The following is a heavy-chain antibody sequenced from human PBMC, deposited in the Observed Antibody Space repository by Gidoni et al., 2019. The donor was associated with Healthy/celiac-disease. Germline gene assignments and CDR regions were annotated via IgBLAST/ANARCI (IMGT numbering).Heavy chain of an antibody. CDR1: TFSSYA. CDR2: ISGSGGST. J-gene: IGHJ4*02. Sequence: TFSSYAMSWVRQAPGKGLEWVSAISGSGGSTYYADSVKGRFTISRDNSKNTLYLQMNSLRAEDTAVYYCAKYGGGLHYYGSGSSPDYWGQGTLVTVSS. V-gene: IGHV3-23*01. D-gene: IGHD3-10*01. CDR3: AKYGGGLHYYGSGSSPDY.